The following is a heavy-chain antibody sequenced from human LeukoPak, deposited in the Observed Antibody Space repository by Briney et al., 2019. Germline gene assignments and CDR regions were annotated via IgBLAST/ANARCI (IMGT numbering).Heavy chain of an antibody. Sequence: SETLSLTCTVSGGSISSYYWSWIRQPPGKGLEWIGYIYYSGSTNYNPSLKSRVTISVDTSKNQFSLKLSSVTAADTAVYYCARGDSTITPKYFQYWGQGTLVTVSS. CDR3: ARGDSTITPKYFQY. V-gene: IGHV4-59*01. CDR2: IYYSGST. D-gene: IGHD2-21*02. J-gene: IGHJ1*01. CDR1: GGSISSYY.